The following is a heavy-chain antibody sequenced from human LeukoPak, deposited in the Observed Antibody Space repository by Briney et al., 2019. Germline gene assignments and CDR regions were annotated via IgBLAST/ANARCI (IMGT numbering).Heavy chain of an antibody. CDR1: GFTFSDHY. CDR2: TRNKANSYTT. V-gene: IGHV3-72*01. J-gene: IGHJ5*02. CDR3: ASLYGSGKRWVDP. D-gene: IGHD3-10*01. Sequence: QPGRSLRLSCAASGFTFSDHYMDWVRQAPGKGLEWVGRTRNKANSYTTEYAASVKGRFTISRDDSKNSLYLQMNSLKTEDTAVYYCASLYGSGKRWVDPWGQGTLVTVSS.